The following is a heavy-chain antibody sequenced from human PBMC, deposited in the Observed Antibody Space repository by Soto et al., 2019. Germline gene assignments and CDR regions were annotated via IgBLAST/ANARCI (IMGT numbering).Heavy chain of an antibody. D-gene: IGHD1-1*01. Sequence: PGGSLRLSCAASGFTFSSYWMSWIRQAPGKGLEWVANIKQDGSEKYYVDSVKGRFTISRDNAKNSLYLQMNSLRAEDTAVYYCARVPPWNNNYYYYMDVWGKGTTVTVSS. J-gene: IGHJ6*03. CDR2: IKQDGSEK. CDR3: ARVPPWNNNYYYYMDV. V-gene: IGHV3-7*01. CDR1: GFTFSSYW.